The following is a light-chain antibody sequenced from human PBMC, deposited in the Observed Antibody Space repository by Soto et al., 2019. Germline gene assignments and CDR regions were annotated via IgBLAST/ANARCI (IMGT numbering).Light chain of an antibody. J-gene: IGLJ3*02. V-gene: IGLV2-14*01. Sequence: QSALTQPASVSGSPGQSITISCTGTSSDVGGYNYVSWYRQHPGKAPKIMIYEVSNRPSGVSNRFSGSKSGNTASLTISGLQAEDEADYYCSSYTSSSTHWVFGGGTKLTVL. CDR3: SSYTSSSTHWV. CDR2: EVS. CDR1: SSDVGGYNY.